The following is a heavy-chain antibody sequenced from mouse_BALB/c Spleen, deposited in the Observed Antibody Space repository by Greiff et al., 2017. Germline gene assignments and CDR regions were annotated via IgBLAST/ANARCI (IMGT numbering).Heavy chain of an antibody. V-gene: IGHV1-80*01. J-gene: IGHJ1*01. D-gene: IGHD2-10*01. CDR2: IYPGDGDT. Sequence: QVQLQQSGAELVRPGSSVKISWKASGYAFSSYWMNWVKQRPGQGLEWIGQIYPGDGDTNYNGKFKGKATLTADKSSSTAYMQLSSLTSEDSAVYFCARSLLDWYFDVWGAGTTVTVSS. CDR1: GYAFSSYW. CDR3: ARSLLDWYFDV.